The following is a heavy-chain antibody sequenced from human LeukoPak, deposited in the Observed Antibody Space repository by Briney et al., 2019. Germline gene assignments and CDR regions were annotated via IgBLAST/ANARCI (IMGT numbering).Heavy chain of an antibody. J-gene: IGHJ3*02. D-gene: IGHD5-24*01. CDR2: IYSSGST. CDR1: GGSISSGNYY. Sequence: PSETLSLTCTVSGGSISSGNYYWSWIRQPAGKGLEWIGRIYSSGSTNYNPSLKSRVTISVDTSKNQFSLKLSSVTAADTAVYYCARADNYPDAFDIWGQGTRVTVSS. V-gene: IGHV4-61*02. CDR3: ARADNYPDAFDI.